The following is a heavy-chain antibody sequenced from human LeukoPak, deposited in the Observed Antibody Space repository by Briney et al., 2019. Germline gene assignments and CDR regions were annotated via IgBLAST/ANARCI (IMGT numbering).Heavy chain of an antibody. Sequence: GRSLRLSCAASGFIFSNYAIHWARQAPGKGLEWVAVILYDGSSEYYADSVKGRFTISRDNSKNTVYLQMNSLRPEDTAVYYCARMNRGSGDYWGQGTLVTVSS. D-gene: IGHD6-25*01. V-gene: IGHV3-30-3*01. CDR3: ARMNRGSGDY. CDR2: ILYDGSSE. J-gene: IGHJ4*02. CDR1: GFIFSNYA.